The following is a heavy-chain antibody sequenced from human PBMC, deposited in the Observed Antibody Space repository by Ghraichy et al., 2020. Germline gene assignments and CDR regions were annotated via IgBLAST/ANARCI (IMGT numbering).Heavy chain of an antibody. J-gene: IGHJ4*02. D-gene: IGHD5-12*01. CDR2: TSYRSKWYS. Sequence: SQTLSLTCAISGDSVSSNSAAWNWIRQSPSRGLEWLGRTSYRSKWYSDYAVSVKSRITINPDTSRNQFSLQLNSVTPEDTAVYYCARWYSAHDSSGYFDYWGQGTLVTVSS. CDR3: ARWYSAHDSSGYFDY. V-gene: IGHV6-1*01. CDR1: GDSVSSNSAA.